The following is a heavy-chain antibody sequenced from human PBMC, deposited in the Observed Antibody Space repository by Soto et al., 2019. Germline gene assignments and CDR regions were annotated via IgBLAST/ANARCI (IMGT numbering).Heavy chain of an antibody. D-gene: IGHD1-26*01. CDR2: INHTGRS. V-gene: IGHV4-34*01. J-gene: IGHJ3*02. Sequence: SETLSLTCAVSRDYLSTYFGRWIRQSPGKGLEWIGEINHTGRSNYNPSLSSRVTMSIDMSRNQFALKLTSVTAADTAGDYCARGGSCDRQVAFDIWGQGTMVTVSS. CDR3: ARGGSCDRQVAFDI. CDR1: RDYLSTYF.